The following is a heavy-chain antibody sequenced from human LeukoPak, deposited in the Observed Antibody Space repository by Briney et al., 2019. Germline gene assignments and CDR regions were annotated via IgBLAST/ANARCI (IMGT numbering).Heavy chain of an antibody. V-gene: IGHV4-34*01. CDR3: ARDPTTVVTLPYYFDD. CDR1: GGSFIASH. CDR2: INHSGNT. J-gene: IGHJ4*02. D-gene: IGHD4-23*01. Sequence: PSDSLSLTCSVSGGSFIASHWNWIRHPPGKGRGLIGEINHSGNTNYNPSLKSRVTISVDTSKNQFSLKLRSVTAADTAVYYCARDPTTVVTLPYYFDDWGQGTLVTVSS.